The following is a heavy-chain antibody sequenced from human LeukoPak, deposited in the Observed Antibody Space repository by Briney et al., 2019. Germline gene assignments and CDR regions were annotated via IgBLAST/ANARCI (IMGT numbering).Heavy chain of an antibody. CDR2: ISWNSGSI. Sequence: PGGSLRLSCAASGFTFDDYAMHWVRQAPGKGLEWVSGISWNSGSIGYADSVKGRFTISRDNAKNSLYLQMNSLRAEDMALYYCAKTLSPSDLIAAGFDYWGQGTLVTVSS. J-gene: IGHJ4*02. CDR1: GFTFDDYA. D-gene: IGHD2-21*01. CDR3: AKTLSPSDLIAAGFDY. V-gene: IGHV3-9*03.